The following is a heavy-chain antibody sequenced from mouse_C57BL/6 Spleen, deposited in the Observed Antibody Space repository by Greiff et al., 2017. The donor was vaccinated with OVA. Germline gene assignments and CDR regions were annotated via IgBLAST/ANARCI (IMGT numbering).Heavy chain of an antibody. CDR1: GFTFSDYG. CDR3: ARLYDGYYDAMDY. V-gene: IGHV5-15*01. CDR2: ISNLAYSI. J-gene: IGHJ4*01. D-gene: IGHD2-3*01. Sequence: DVMLVESGGGLVQPGGSLKLSCAASGFTFSDYGMAWVRQAPRKGPEWVAFISNLAYSIYYADTVTGRFTSSRENAKNTLYLEMSSLRSEDTAMYYCARLYDGYYDAMDYWGQGTSVTVSS.